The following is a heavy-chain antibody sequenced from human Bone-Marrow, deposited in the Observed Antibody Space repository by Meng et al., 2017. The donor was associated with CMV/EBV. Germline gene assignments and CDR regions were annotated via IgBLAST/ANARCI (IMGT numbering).Heavy chain of an antibody. CDR2: IIPIFGTA. J-gene: IGHJ4*02. CDR3: AFNYDSTETTAY. CDR1: GGTFSSYA. Sequence: SVHVSCKASGGTFSSYAISWVRQAPGQGLEWMGGIIPIFGTANYAQKFQGRVTITTDESTSTAYMELSSLRSEDTAVYYCAFNYDSTETTAYWGPGPLVTCSS. V-gene: IGHV1-69*05. D-gene: IGHD3-22*01.